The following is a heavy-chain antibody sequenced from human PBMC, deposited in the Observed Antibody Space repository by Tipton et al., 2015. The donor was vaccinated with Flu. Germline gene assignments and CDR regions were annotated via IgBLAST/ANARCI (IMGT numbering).Heavy chain of an antibody. D-gene: IGHD2-15*01. J-gene: IGHJ3*02. CDR1: GDSITDYY. CDR3: VAHCSGGRCSHAFDI. Sequence: TLSLTCNVSGDSITDYYWSWIRQPPGKGLEWIASIYYSSRGSTSHYPSVKSRVTMSVDTSKNLVSLKLSSVTAADTAVFYCVAHCSGGRCSHAFDIWGQGTMVTVSS. CDR2: IYYSSRGST. V-gene: IGHV4-59*12.